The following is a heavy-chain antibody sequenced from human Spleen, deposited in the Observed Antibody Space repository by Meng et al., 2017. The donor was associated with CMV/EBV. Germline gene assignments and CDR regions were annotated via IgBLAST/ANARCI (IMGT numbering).Heavy chain of an antibody. CDR1: GFTFNTYW. CDR3: ARVAAAGRGMDV. Sequence: GGSLRLSCVASGFTFNTYWISWVRQAPGKGLEWVANIKQDGSEKYYVGSVKGRFTISRDNAKNSLFLQMNSLRAEDTAVYYCARVAAAGRGMDVWGQGTTVTVSS. J-gene: IGHJ6*02. D-gene: IGHD6-13*01. V-gene: IGHV3-7*04. CDR2: IKQDGSEK.